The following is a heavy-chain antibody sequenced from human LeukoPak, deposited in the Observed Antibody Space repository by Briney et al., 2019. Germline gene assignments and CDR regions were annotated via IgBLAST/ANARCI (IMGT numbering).Heavy chain of an antibody. CDR2: ICHTGST. J-gene: IGHJ4*02. CDR1: GGSISSGVYC. Sequence: SETLSLTCTVSGGSISSGVYCWSWVRQPPGKGLEWIGYICHTGSTYYNPSLKSRVTISVDRSKNQFSLKLSSVTAADTAVYYCARIYYDILTGYYLSTYFDYWGQGTLVTVSS. V-gene: IGHV4-30-2*01. D-gene: IGHD3-9*01. CDR3: ARIYYDILTGYYLSTYFDY.